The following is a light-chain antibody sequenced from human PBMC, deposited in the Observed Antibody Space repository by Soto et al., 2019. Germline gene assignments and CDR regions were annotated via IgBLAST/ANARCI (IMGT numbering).Light chain of an antibody. CDR2: LGS. CDR3: MRALQTPYT. V-gene: IGKV2-28*01. CDR1: QRLLHSNGNTF. J-gene: IGKJ2*01. Sequence: EIVMTQSPTSLTVTPGEPASISCRSSQRLLHSNGNTFLDWYVQKPGQSPQLLIYLGSNRASGVPDRVSGSEAGTDFTLKISRVEAEDVGVYYCMRALQTPYTFGQGTKLEIK.